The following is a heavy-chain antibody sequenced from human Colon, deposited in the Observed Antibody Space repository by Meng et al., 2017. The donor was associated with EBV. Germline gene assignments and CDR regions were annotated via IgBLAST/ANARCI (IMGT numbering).Heavy chain of an antibody. CDR1: GGSFGGYV. J-gene: IGHJ4*02. CDR3: ARVPTTGYKDH. D-gene: IGHD3-9*01. CDR2: VSHPGSA. V-gene: IGHV4-34*01. Sequence: QVRLQQLGAGLLKPSATRSLPWTGTGGSFGGYVWSWVRQPPGKGMEWIGEVSHPGSANYNPSLKSRVTIAVDASEKQFSLRLTSVTAADSAVYYCARVPTTGYKDHWGQGTLVTVSS.